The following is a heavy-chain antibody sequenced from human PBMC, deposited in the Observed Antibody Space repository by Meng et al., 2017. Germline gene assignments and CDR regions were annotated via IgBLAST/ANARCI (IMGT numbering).Heavy chain of an antibody. CDR2: IYYSGST. CDR3: ARTDSSGWDMEPQYFDY. D-gene: IGHD6-19*01. V-gene: IGHV4-59*01. Sequence: SETLSLTCTVSGGSISSYYWSWIRQPPGKGLEWIGYIYYSGSTNYNHSLTSRVTISVDTSKNQFSLKLSSVTAADTAVYYCARTDSSGWDMEPQYFDYWGQGTLVTVSS. CDR1: GGSISSYY. J-gene: IGHJ4*02.